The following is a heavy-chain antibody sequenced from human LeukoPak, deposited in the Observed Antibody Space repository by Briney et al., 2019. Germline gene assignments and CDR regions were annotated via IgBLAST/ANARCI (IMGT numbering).Heavy chain of an antibody. CDR2: INSDGSST. Sequence: GGSLRLSCAASGFTLSSYWMHWVRQAPGKGLVWVSRINSDGSSTTYADSVKGRFTISGDNAKNTLYLQMNSLRVEDTAVYYCAREGRVSGYDFDFWGQGTLVTVSS. V-gene: IGHV3-74*03. CDR3: AREGRVSGYDFDF. J-gene: IGHJ4*02. D-gene: IGHD5-12*01. CDR1: GFTLSSYW.